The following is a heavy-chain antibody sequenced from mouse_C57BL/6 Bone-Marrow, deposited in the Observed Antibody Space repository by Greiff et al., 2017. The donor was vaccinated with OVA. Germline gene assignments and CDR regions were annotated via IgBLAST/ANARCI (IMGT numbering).Heavy chain of an antibody. J-gene: IGHJ2*01. Sequence: QVQLQQPGAELVKPGASVKLSCKASGYTFTSYWMQWVKQRPGQGLEWIGEIDPSDSYTNYNQKFKGKATLTVDTSSSTAYMQLSSLTSEDSAVSYCARIYDYAYFDYWGQGTTLTVSS. CDR3: ARIYDYAYFDY. CDR1: GYTFTSYW. CDR2: IDPSDSYT. D-gene: IGHD2-4*01. V-gene: IGHV1-50*01.